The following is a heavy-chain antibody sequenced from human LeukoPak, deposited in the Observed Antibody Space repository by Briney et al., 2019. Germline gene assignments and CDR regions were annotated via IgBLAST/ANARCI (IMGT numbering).Heavy chain of an antibody. J-gene: IGHJ4*02. V-gene: IGHV3-7*04. CDR3: VRGDWYFES. D-gene: IGHD2-21*01. CDR1: GFNFSDSR. Sequence: GGSLRLSCATSGFNFSDSRMTWVRQGPGKGLQWVANINRDGSEQHFLDSVEGLFTVSRDNARKSLYLQMSSLRPQDTAVYFCVRGDWYFESWGQGTLVTVSS. CDR2: INRDGSEQ.